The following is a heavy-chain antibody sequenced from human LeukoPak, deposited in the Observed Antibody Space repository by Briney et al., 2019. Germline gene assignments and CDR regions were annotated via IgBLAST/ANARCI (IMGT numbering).Heavy chain of an antibody. J-gene: IGHJ4*02. CDR1: GFTFSDYY. CDR2: IKQDGSEK. Sequence: GGSLRLSCAASGFTFSDYYMSWIRQAPGKGLEWVANIKQDGSEKYYVDSVEGRFTISRDNAKNSLYLQMNSLRAEDTAVYYCARGSVVPAVADYWGQGTLVTVSS. D-gene: IGHD2-2*01. V-gene: IGHV3-7*03. CDR3: ARGSVVPAVADY.